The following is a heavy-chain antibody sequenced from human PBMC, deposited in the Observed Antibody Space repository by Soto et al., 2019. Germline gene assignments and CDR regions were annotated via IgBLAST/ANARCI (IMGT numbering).Heavy chain of an antibody. CDR3: AKGNSGYPYFYYMDV. D-gene: IGHD5-12*01. CDR2: MSGSGSST. J-gene: IGHJ6*03. V-gene: IGHV3-23*01. Sequence: GGSLRLSCAASGFTFSSYDMTWVRQAPGKGLEWVSAMSGSGSSTYYADSVKGRFTISRDNSKNTLYLQMNSLRAEDTAVYYCAKGNSGYPYFYYMDVWGKGTTVTVSS. CDR1: GFTFSSYD.